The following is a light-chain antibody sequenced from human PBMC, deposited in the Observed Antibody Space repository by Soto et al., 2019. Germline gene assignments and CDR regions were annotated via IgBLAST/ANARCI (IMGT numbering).Light chain of an antibody. CDR1: SSDVGSYNL. J-gene: IGLJ2*01. CDR2: EGS. CDR3: CSYAGSSTFHVV. Sequence: QSVLTQRASVSGSPGQSITISCTGTSSDVGSYNLVSWYQQHPGKAPKLMIYEGSKRPSGVSNRFSGSKSGNTASLTISGLQAEDEADYYCCSYAGSSTFHVVFGGGTKLTVL. V-gene: IGLV2-23*03.